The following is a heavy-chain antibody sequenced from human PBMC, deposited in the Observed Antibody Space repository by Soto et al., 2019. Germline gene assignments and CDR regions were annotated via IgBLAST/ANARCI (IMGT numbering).Heavy chain of an antibody. CDR3: ATATGRYSSGWFDAFDI. CDR2: INPSGGST. V-gene: IGHV1-46*03. D-gene: IGHD6-19*01. J-gene: IGHJ3*02. Sequence: ASVKVSCKASGYTFTSYYMHWVRQAPGQGLEWMGIINPSGGSTSYAQKFQGRVTMTRDTSTSTVYIELSSLRSEDTAVYYCATATGRYSSGWFDAFDIWGQGTMVTVSS. CDR1: GYTFTSYY.